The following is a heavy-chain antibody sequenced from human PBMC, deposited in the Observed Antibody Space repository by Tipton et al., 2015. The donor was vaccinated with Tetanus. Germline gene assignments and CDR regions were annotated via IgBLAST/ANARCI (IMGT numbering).Heavy chain of an antibody. V-gene: IGHV4-39*01. Sequence: GLVKPSETLSVTCTVSGGSISSISWIRQPPGKGLEWIGNIFYSGSTPYNPSPKSRVTLSVDTSRNQFSLKLTFVTAADTAIYYCAKHGDTSRNYYFDYWGQGALVTVSS. J-gene: IGHJ4*02. CDR1: GGSISSIS. CDR2: IFYSGST. D-gene: IGHD6-13*01. CDR3: AKHGDTSRNYYFDY.